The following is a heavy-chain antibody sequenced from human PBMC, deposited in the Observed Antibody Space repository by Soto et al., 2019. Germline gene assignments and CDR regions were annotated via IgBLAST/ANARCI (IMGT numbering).Heavy chain of an antibody. CDR3: ARVYCSDASCYSPDDAFDF. Sequence: EVQLVESGGGLVQPGGSLRLSCTASGFTFSDSWMTWVRQAPGKGLEWVARIKPDESEKKYADSVKGRFSISRDNAKNSLDLQMNSLRAEDTAVYYCARVYCSDASCYSPDDAFDFWGQGTMVSVSS. J-gene: IGHJ3*01. V-gene: IGHV3-7*01. CDR1: GFTFSDSW. CDR2: IKPDESEK. D-gene: IGHD2-15*01.